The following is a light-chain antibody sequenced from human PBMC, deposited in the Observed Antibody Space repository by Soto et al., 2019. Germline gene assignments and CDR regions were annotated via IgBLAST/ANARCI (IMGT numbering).Light chain of an antibody. CDR2: GAS. V-gene: IGKV3-20*01. CDR1: QSVSSSY. Sequence: EIVLTQSPGTLSLFPGERATLSCRASQSVSSSYLSWHQQKPGHAPRLLIYGASSRTTRTTDRFSGSGSATDFTLTISRLEPEDFAVYYCQQYCSRTSTFGQGTKLEIK. CDR3: QQYCSRTST. J-gene: IGKJ2*01.